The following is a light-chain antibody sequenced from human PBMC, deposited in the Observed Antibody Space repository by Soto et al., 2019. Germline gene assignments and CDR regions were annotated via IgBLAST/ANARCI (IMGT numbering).Light chain of an antibody. CDR2: EGS. J-gene: IGLJ1*01. CDR3: CSYAGSSTYYV. V-gene: IGLV2-23*01. CDR1: SSDVGSYNL. Sequence: QSALTQPASVSGSPGQSITISCTGTSSDVGSYNLVSWYQQHPGKAPKLMIYEGSKRPSGVSNRFSGSKSGNTASLTISGLQAEDEADYYCCSYAGSSTYYVFGNGTKGT.